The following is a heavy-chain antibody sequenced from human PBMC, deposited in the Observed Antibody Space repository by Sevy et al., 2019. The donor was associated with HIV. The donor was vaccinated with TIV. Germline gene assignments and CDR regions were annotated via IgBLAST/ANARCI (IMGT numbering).Heavy chain of an antibody. CDR1: GFTFSSYA. D-gene: IGHD1-7*01. J-gene: IGHJ3*02. Sequence: GGSLRLSCAASGFTFSSYAMSWVRQAPGKGLEWVSGVRGNGGSTNYADSVKGRFALSRDNSKNTLYLQMNNLRAEDTAIYFCAKDRIWELGDAFDIWGQGTMVTVSS. V-gene: IGHV3-23*01. CDR3: AKDRIWELGDAFDI. CDR2: VRGNGGST.